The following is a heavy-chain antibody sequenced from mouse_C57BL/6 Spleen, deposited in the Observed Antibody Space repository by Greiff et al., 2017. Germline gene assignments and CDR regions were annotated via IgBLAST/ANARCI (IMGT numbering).Heavy chain of an antibody. CDR1: GFTFSSYG. V-gene: IGHV5-6*01. CDR2: ISSGGSYT. J-gene: IGHJ2*01. D-gene: IGHD1-1*01. CDR3: ARQPYGSSGDY. Sequence: EVHLVESGGDLVKPGGSLKLSCAASGFTFSSYGMSWVRQTPDKRLEWVATISSGGSYTYYPDSVKGRFTISRDNAKNTLYLQMSSLKSEDTAMYYCARQPYGSSGDYWGQGTTLTVSS.